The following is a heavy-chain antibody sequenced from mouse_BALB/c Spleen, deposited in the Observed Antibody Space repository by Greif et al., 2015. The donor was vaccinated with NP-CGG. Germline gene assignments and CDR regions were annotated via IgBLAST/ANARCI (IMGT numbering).Heavy chain of an antibody. CDR3: ARKTGKGEDAMDY. CDR2: ISSGSSTI. D-gene: IGHD4-1*01. J-gene: IGHJ4*01. V-gene: IGHV5-17*02. Sequence: EVMLVESGGGLVQPGGSRKLSCAASGFTFSSFGMHWVRQAPEKGLEWVAYISSGSSTIYYADTVKGRFTISRDNPKNTLFLQMTSLRSEDTSMYYCARKTGKGEDAMDYWGQGTSVTVSS. CDR1: GFTFSSFG.